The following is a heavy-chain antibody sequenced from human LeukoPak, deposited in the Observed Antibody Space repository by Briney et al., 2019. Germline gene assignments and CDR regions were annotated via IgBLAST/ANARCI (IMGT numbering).Heavy chain of an antibody. V-gene: IGHV3-30*04. CDR1: GFTFSSYA. J-gene: IGHJ3*02. Sequence: PGRSLRLSCAASGFTFSSYAMHWVRQAPGKGLEWVAVISYDGSNKYYADSVKGRFTIPGDNSKNTLYLQMNSLRAEDTAVYYCARSPGCSGGSCSGYDAFDIWGQGTMVTVSS. D-gene: IGHD2-15*01. CDR3: ARSPGCSGGSCSGYDAFDI. CDR2: ISYDGSNK.